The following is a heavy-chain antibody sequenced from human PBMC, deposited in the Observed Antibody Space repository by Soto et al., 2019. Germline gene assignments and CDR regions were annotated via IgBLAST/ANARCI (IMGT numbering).Heavy chain of an antibody. CDR3: ARDLVAKPDY. CDR1: GFTFRHYA. V-gene: IGHV3-23*01. Sequence: DVQLLESGGGLVQPGGSLRLSCAASGFTFRHYAMSWVRQAPGKGLEWVSLISGSGDSTYYTDSVKCRFTMSRHNSKGTLQLQMDTLCGEERALYGCARDLVAKPDYWGQGTLVTVSS. D-gene: IGHD2-8*02. J-gene: IGHJ4*02. CDR2: ISGSGDST.